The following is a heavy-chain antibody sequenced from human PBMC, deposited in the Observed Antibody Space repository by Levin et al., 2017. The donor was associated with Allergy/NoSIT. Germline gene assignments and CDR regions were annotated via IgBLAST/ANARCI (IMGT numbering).Heavy chain of an antibody. CDR3: ARSLRYYYGSGTNFDY. D-gene: IGHD3-10*01. J-gene: IGHJ4*02. CDR2: INHSGST. Sequence: SETLSLTCAVYGGSFSGYYWSWIRQPPGKGLEWIGEINHSGSTNYNPSLKSRVTISVDTSKNQFSLMLSSVTAADTAVYYCARSLRYYYGSGTNFDYWGQGTLVTVSS. V-gene: IGHV4-34*01. CDR1: GGSFSGYY.